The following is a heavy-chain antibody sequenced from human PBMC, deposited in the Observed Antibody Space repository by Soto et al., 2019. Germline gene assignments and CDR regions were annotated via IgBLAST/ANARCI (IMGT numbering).Heavy chain of an antibody. V-gene: IGHV4-4*07. CDR2: IYASGST. J-gene: IGHJ4*02. CDR3: AIGGMVIIPTATAFNY. D-gene: IGHD1-1*01. CDR1: GGSISPYY. Sequence: PSETLSLTCSVSGGSISPYYWSWIRQPAGKGLEWIGRIYASGSTNYNPSLKSRVTMSVATSKNQFSLKLTSVTAADTATYYCAIGGMVIIPTATAFNYWGQGPLVTVSS.